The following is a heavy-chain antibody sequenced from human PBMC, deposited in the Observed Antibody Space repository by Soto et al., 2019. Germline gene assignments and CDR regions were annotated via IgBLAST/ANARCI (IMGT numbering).Heavy chain of an antibody. Sequence: QVQLVQSGAEVKKPGASVKVSCKASGYTFTSYAMHWVRQAPGQRLEWMGWINPGNGDTKYSQKFQGRVTITRDTYXSTAYMELSSLRSEDTAVYFCATDGSGSQSGFFDYWGQGTLVIVSS. D-gene: IGHD3-10*01. CDR2: INPGNGDT. CDR1: GYTFTSYA. V-gene: IGHV1-3*01. J-gene: IGHJ4*02. CDR3: ATDGSGSQSGFFDY.